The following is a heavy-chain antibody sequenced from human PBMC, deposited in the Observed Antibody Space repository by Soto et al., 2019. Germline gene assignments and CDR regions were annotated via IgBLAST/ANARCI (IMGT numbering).Heavy chain of an antibody. D-gene: IGHD3-16*01. CDR2: ISYDGSNK. J-gene: IGHJ4*02. CDR1: GFTFSSYA. CDR3: AREGRLPH. Sequence: GGSLRLSCAASGFTFSSYAMHWVRQAPGKGLEWVAVISYDGSNKYYADSVKGRFTISRDNSKNTLYLQMNSLRAEDTAVYYCAREGRLPHWGQGTLVTVSS. V-gene: IGHV3-30-3*01.